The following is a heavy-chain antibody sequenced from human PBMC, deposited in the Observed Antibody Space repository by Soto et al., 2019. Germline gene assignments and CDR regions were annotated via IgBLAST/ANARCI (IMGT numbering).Heavy chain of an antibody. V-gene: IGHV3-21*01. J-gene: IGHJ6*02. Sequence: GGSLSLSCAASGFPFSSYSMNWVRQAPGKGLEWVSSISSSSSYIYYADSVKGRFTISRDNAKNSLYLQMNSLRSEDTAVYYCARDRMDVWGQGTTVTVSS. CDR2: ISSSSSYI. CDR3: ARDRMDV. CDR1: GFPFSSYS.